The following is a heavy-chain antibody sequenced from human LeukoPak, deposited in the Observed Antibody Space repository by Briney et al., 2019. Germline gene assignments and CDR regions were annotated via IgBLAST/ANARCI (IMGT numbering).Heavy chain of an antibody. V-gene: IGHV1-69*04. CDR2: IIPIFGIA. CDR1: GGTFSSYA. CDR3: ARVRYYDSSGDPFDY. Sequence: SVEVSCKASGGTFSSYAISWVRQAPGQGLEWMGRIIPIFGIANYAQKFQGRVTITADKSTSTAYMELSSLRSEDTAVYYCARVRYYDSSGDPFDYWGQGTLVTVSS. D-gene: IGHD3-22*01. J-gene: IGHJ4*02.